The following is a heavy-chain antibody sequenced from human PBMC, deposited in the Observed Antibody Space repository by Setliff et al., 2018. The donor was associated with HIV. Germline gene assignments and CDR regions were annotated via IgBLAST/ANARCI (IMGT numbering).Heavy chain of an antibody. D-gene: IGHD3-3*01. Sequence: PTLVNPTQTLRLTCTFSGFSLNTPGVGVGWIRQPPGKALEWLALIYWDGDKRYNPSLKGRATITKDISGSRVILTMTNVDPVDTATYYCAHGQTTYGVVIILGFDYWGQGTLVTVSS. CDR2: IYWDGDK. J-gene: IGHJ4*02. CDR1: GFSLNTPGVG. CDR3: AHGQTTYGVVIILGFDY. V-gene: IGHV2-5*02.